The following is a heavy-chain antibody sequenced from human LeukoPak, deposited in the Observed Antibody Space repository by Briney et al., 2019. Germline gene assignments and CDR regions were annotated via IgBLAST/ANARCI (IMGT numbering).Heavy chain of an antibody. D-gene: IGHD6-13*01. CDR3: ARGGEQQLEVYYYYYGMDV. J-gene: IGHJ6*02. Sequence: KPSETLSLTCAVYGGSFSGYYWSWIRQPPGKGLEWIGEINHSGSTNYNPSLKSRVTISVDTSKNQFSLKLSSVTAADTAVYYCARGGEQQLEVYYYYYGMDVWGQGTTVTVSS. CDR1: GGSFSGYY. CDR2: INHSGST. V-gene: IGHV4-34*01.